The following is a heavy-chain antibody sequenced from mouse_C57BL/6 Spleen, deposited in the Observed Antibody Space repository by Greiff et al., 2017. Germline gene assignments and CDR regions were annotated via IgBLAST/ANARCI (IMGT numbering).Heavy chain of an antibody. J-gene: IGHJ1*03. CDR2: INPNNGGT. CDR3: ARRGYGREYFDV. CDR1: GYTFTDYN. D-gene: IGHD2-14*01. Sequence: VQLKESGPELVKPGASVKIPCKASGYTFTDYNMDWVKQSHGKSLEWIGDINPNNGGTIYNQKFKGKATLTVVKSSSTAYMELRSLTSEDTAVYYCARRGYGREYFDVWGTGTTVTVSS. V-gene: IGHV1-18*01.